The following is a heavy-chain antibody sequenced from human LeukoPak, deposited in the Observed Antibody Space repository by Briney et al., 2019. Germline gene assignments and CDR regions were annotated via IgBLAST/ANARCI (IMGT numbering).Heavy chain of an antibody. V-gene: IGHV3-23*01. CDR1: GFALSSHW. CDR2: ISDTSDNT. Sequence: PGGSLRLSCAASGFALSSHWMTWVRQAPGKGLEWVSTISDTSDNTYYADSVKGRFTISRDNSKNTLYLQMNSLRAEDTAIYYCAKVWSSLGYCSGGDCYLDHWGQGTLVTVSS. D-gene: IGHD2-15*01. CDR3: AKVWSSLGYCSGGDCYLDH. J-gene: IGHJ4*02.